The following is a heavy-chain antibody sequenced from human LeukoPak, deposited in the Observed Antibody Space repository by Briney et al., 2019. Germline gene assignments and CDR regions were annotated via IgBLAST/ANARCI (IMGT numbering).Heavy chain of an antibody. CDR3: ARGLTLIKVVVTSANAFDI. D-gene: IGHD3-22*01. CDR2: ISSSGSSL. Sequence: GGSLRLSCAASGFTFSDYYMSWIRQAPGKGLELVSYISSSGSSLYYADSVKGRFTISRDNAKNSLYLQMNSLRAEDTAVYYCARGLTLIKVVVTSANAFDIWGQGTLVTVSS. CDR1: GFTFSDYY. J-gene: IGHJ3*02. V-gene: IGHV3-11*04.